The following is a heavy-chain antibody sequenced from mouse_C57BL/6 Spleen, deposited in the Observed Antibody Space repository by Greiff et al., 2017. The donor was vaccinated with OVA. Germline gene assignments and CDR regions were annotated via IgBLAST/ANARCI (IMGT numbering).Heavy chain of an antibody. Sequence: EVKLVESGPGLVKPSQSLSLTCSVTGYSITSGYYWNWIRQFPGNKLEWMGYISYDGSNNYNPSLKNRISITRDTSKNQFFLKLNSVTTEDTATYYCARDYGSSYPYFDVWGTGTTVTVSS. CDR2: ISYDGSN. V-gene: IGHV3-6*01. CDR1: GYSITSGYY. D-gene: IGHD1-1*01. CDR3: ARDYGSSYPYFDV. J-gene: IGHJ1*03.